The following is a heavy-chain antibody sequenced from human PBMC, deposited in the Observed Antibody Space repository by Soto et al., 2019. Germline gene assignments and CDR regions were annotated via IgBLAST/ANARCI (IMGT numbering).Heavy chain of an antibody. CDR1: GGSISSYY. V-gene: IGHV4-59*01. Sequence: QVQLQESGPGLVKPSETLSLTCTVSGGSISSYYWSWIRQPPGKGLEWIGYIYYTGSTNYNPSLKTRVTISVDTAKNQFSLQLSSVTAADTAVYYCATVNWYFDLWGRGTLVTVSS. CDR3: ATVNWYFDL. J-gene: IGHJ2*01. CDR2: IYYTGST. D-gene: IGHD3-16*02.